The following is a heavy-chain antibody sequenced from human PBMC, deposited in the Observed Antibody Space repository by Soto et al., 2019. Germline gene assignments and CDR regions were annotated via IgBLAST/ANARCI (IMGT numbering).Heavy chain of an antibody. Sequence: QVQLQESGPGLVKPSQTLSLTCTVSGGSISSGGYYWSWIRQHPGKGLEWIGYIYYSGSTYYNPSPKXRITXSXYTSTNQFSLKLSSVTAADTAVYYCARVQYFNGFDPWGQGTLVTVSS. CDR3: ARVQYFNGFDP. V-gene: IGHV4-31*03. J-gene: IGHJ5*02. CDR1: GGSISSGGYY. D-gene: IGHD4-4*01. CDR2: IYYSGST.